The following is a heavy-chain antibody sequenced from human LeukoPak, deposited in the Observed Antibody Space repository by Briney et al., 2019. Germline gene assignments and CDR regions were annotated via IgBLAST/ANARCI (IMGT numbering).Heavy chain of an antibody. CDR2: ISYDGSNK. Sequence: GGPLRLSCAASGFTFSSYGMHWVRQAPGKGLEWVAVISYDGSNKYYADSVKGRFTISRDNSKNTLYLQMNSLRAEDTAVYYCATSLRYFETNFDYWGQGTLVTVSS. V-gene: IGHV3-30*03. J-gene: IGHJ4*02. CDR3: ATSLRYFETNFDY. D-gene: IGHD3-9*01. CDR1: GFTFSSYG.